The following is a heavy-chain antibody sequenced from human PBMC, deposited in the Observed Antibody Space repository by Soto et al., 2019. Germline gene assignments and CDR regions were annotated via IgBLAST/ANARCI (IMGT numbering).Heavy chain of an antibody. J-gene: IGHJ6*02. CDR3: AREKITMVRGVIIPSPYYGMDV. CDR2: IYYSGST. CDR1: GGSISSYY. Sequence: SETLSLTCTVSGGSISSYYWSWIRQPPGKGLEWIGYIYYSGSTNYNPSLKSRVTISVDTSKNQFSLKLSSVTAADTAVYYCAREKITMVRGVIIPSPYYGMDVWGQRTKVTVSS. D-gene: IGHD3-10*01. V-gene: IGHV4-59*01.